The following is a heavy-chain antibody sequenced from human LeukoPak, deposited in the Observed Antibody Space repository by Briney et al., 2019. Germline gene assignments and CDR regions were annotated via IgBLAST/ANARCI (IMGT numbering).Heavy chain of an antibody. CDR2: IYYSGST. J-gene: IGHJ6*02. D-gene: IGHD6-13*01. Sequence: SETLSLTCTVSGGSTSSYYWSWIRQPPGKGLEWIGYIYYSGSTNYNPSLKSRVTISVDTSKNQFSLKLSSVTAADTAVYYCASGYSSSWYGLDYYYGMDVWGQGTTVTVSS. CDR1: GGSTSSYY. V-gene: IGHV4-59*08. CDR3: ASGYSSSWYGLDYYYGMDV.